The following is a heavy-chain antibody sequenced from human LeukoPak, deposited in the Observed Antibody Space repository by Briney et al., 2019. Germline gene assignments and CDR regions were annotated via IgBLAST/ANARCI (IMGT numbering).Heavy chain of an antibody. Sequence: GGALILSCAASGFTFSNYWMTWVRQAPGKGRQWVAHIKEDGGEKHYVDPVKRRFTISRDNAKNSLYLQMNSLRAEDTAMYYCVRDRGYCSGGTCYALWDYWGQGTLVTVSS. CDR3: VRDRGYCSGGTCYALWDY. J-gene: IGHJ4*02. CDR1: GFTFSNYW. CDR2: IKEDGGEK. D-gene: IGHD2-15*01. V-gene: IGHV3-7*01.